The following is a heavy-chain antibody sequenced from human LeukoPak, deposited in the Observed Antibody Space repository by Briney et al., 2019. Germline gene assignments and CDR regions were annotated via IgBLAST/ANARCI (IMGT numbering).Heavy chain of an antibody. CDR3: ARGLTGGWAAVFDY. D-gene: IGHD1-26*01. CDR2: IYYSGST. Sequence: SETLSLTCTVSGGSISSYYWGWIRHPPGKGLEWIGYIYYSGSTNYNPSLKSRVTISVDTSKNQFSLKLSSVTAADTAVYYCARGLTGGWAAVFDYWGQGTLVTVSS. CDR1: GGSISSYY. J-gene: IGHJ4*02. V-gene: IGHV4-59*12.